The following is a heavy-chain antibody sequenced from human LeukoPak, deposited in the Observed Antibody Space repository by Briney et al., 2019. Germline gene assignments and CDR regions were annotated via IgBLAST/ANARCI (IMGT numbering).Heavy chain of an antibody. Sequence: NPGGSLRLSCTDSGFSLGDYAMSWFRQAPGKGLEWVGFIRSKAYGGTTEYAASVKGGFTISRDDSKSMAYLQMNSLKAEDTAVYYCTTSPDYGGNSMVEWPNWFDPWGQGTLVTVSS. J-gene: IGHJ5*02. CDR3: TTSPDYGGNSMVEWPNWFDP. V-gene: IGHV3-49*05. CDR1: GFSLGDYA. CDR2: IRSKAYGGTT. D-gene: IGHD4-23*01.